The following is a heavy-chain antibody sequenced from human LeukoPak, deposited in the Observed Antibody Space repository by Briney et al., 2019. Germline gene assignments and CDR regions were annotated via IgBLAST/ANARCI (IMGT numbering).Heavy chain of an antibody. CDR3: ARDPTYYYDSSGQPTPHFFDY. CDR1: GYTFTSYG. CDR2: VSAYNGNT. V-gene: IGHV1-18*01. J-gene: IGHJ4*02. Sequence: ASVKVSRKASGYTFTSYGISWVRQAPGQGLEWMGWVSAYNGNTNYAQKLQGRVTMTTDTSTSTAYMEPRSLRSDDTAVYYCARDPTYYYDSSGQPTPHFFDYWGQGTLVTASS. D-gene: IGHD3-22*01.